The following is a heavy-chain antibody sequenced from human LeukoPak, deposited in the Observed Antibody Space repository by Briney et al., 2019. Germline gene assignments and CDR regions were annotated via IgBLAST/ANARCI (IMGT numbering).Heavy chain of an antibody. CDR2: INPKSGAT. V-gene: IGHV1-2*02. CDR1: GYTFRDDY. J-gene: IGHJ3*01. Sequence: ASVKVSCKASGYTFRDDYMYWVRQAPGRGPEWVGWINPKSGATNYAHKFQGRVTMTGDTSINTAYMQLSSLTSDDTAVYYCARDDASDPSASFDLWGQGTLVTVSS. CDR3: ARDDASDPSASFDL. D-gene: IGHD1-26*01.